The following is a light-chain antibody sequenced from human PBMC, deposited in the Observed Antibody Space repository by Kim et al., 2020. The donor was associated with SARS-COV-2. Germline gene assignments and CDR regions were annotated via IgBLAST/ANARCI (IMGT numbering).Light chain of an antibody. J-gene: IGLJ7*01. CDR2: NNN. CDR3: EAWDDSLNAAV. V-gene: IGLV1-44*01. Sequence: ELTQPPSASGIPGQRVTISCSGSLSNIGSNVVSWYQQLPGTPPKLIIYNNNQRPSGVPARFSASKSGTSASLAISWLQSEDEADYFCEAWDDSLNAAVFGGGTQLTVL. CDR1: LSNIGSNV.